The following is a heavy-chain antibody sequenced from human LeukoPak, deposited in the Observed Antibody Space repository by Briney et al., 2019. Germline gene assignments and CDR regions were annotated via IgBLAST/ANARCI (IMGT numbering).Heavy chain of an antibody. Sequence: GRSLRLSCAASGFTFDEYAMHWVRQAPGKGREWVSGISWNSGSIGYADSVKGRFTISRDNAKNSLYLQMSSLRAEDTALYYCAKDVDTAMIPYGMDVWGQGTTVTVSS. V-gene: IGHV3-9*01. CDR3: AKDVDTAMIPYGMDV. D-gene: IGHD5-18*01. J-gene: IGHJ6*02. CDR2: ISWNSGSI. CDR1: GFTFDEYA.